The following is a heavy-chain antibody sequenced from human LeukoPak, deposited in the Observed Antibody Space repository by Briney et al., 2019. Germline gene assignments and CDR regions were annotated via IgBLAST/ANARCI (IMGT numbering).Heavy chain of an antibody. V-gene: IGHV4-59*01. CDR1: GGSISSYY. D-gene: IGHD6-13*01. J-gene: IGHJ4*02. Sequence: SETLSLTCTVSGGSISSYYWSWIRQPPGKGLVWIGYIYYSGSTNYNPSLKSRVTISVDTSKNQFSLKLSSVTAADTAVYYCARGEQQLAFDYWGQGTLVTVSS. CDR3: ARGEQQLAFDY. CDR2: IYYSGST.